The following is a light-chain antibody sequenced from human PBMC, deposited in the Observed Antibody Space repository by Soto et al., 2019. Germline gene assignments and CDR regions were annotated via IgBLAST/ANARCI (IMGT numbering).Light chain of an antibody. V-gene: IGLV1-44*01. CDR1: SSNIGSHS. CDR3: AAWDDSLNAVV. J-gene: IGLJ2*01. CDR2: SNN. Sequence: QSVLTQPPSASGTPGQRVTISCSGSSSNIGSHSVNWYQQLPGTAPKLLIHSNNQRPSGVPDRFSGSKSGTSVSLAISGLQSEDEADYYCAAWDDSLNAVVLGGGTKLTVL.